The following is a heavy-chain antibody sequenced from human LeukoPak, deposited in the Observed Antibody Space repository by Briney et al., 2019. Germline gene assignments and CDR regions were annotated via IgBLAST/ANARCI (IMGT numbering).Heavy chain of an antibody. V-gene: IGHV3-30*02. Sequence: GGSLRLSCAASGFTFSSYGMHWVRQAPGKGLEWVAFIRYDGSNKYYADSVKGRFTISRDNPNNTVFLQMNSLRGDDTAVYYCAKCAGATHWYFDLWGRGTLVTVSS. CDR2: IRYDGSNK. CDR3: AKCAGATHWYFDL. CDR1: GFTFSSYG. J-gene: IGHJ2*01. D-gene: IGHD1-26*01.